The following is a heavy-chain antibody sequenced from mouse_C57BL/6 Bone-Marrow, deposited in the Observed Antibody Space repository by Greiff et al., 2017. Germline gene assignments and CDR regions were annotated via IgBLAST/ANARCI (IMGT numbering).Heavy chain of an antibody. D-gene: IGHD2-3*01. Sequence: QVQLQQSGAELARPGASVKLSCKASGYTFTSYGISWVKQRTGQGLEWIGEIYPGSGNTYYNEKFKGKATLTADKSSSTAYLELRSLTSEDSAVYFCAREVAYDGYYLAYWGQGTLVTVSA. V-gene: IGHV1-81*01. CDR3: AREVAYDGYYLAY. CDR1: GYTFTSYG. CDR2: IYPGSGNT. J-gene: IGHJ3*01.